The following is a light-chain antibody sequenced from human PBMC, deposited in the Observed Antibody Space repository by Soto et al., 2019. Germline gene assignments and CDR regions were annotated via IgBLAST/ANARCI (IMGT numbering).Light chain of an antibody. V-gene: IGLV7-46*01. Sequence: QAVVTQEPSLTVSPGGTVTLTCASSTGAVTSGHYPYWFQQKPGQAPRTLIFDTSNKQSWTPARFSGSLLGDKAALTLSGAQPEDEAEYYCLLLYPGARVFGGGTKLTVL. CDR3: LLLYPGARV. CDR2: DTS. J-gene: IGLJ3*02. CDR1: TGAVTSGHY.